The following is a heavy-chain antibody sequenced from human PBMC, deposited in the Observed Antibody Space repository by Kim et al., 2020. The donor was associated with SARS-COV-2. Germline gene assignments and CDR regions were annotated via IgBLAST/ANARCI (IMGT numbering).Heavy chain of an antibody. D-gene: IGHD3-10*01. CDR3: AKGGVEGSDA. Sequence: GGSLRLSCATSGFTFSSYWVHWVRQAPGKGLVWVSLIYLDGSNTDYADSVKGRFTISRDNAKNTLSLQMNSLRAEDTAVYYCAKGGVEGSDA. CDR1: GFTFSSYW. CDR2: IYLDGSNT. J-gene: IGHJ3*01. V-gene: IGHV3-74*01.